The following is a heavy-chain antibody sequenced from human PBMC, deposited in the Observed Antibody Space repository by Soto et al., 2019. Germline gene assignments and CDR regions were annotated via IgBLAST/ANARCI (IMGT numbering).Heavy chain of an antibody. CDR1: GFTVSSNY. D-gene: IGHD4-17*01. Sequence: EVQLVESGGGLVQPGGSLRLSCAASGFTVSSNYMSWVRQAPGKGLEWVSVIYSGGSTYYADSVKGRFTISRDNSKNTLYLQMNSLRAEDTAVYYCARAQAVTTYYYYYMDVWGKGTTVTVSS. CDR2: IYSGGST. CDR3: ARAQAVTTYYYYYMDV. J-gene: IGHJ6*03. V-gene: IGHV3-66*01.